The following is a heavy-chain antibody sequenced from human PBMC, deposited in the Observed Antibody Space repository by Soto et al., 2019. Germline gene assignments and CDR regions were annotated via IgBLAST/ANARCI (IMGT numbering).Heavy chain of an antibody. CDR2: FYDGNT. CDR3: ATTRGLAVGGSFDY. V-gene: IGHV4-39*01. D-gene: IGHD3-10*01. CDR1: GGSITRRSSY. Sequence: SETLSLTCIVSGGSITRRSSYWAWIRQPPGKGREWVGTFYDGNTYHNPSLRSRITIAVDTSKNQFSLKLNSVAAADTAFYYCATTRGLAVGGSFDYWGQGMLVTVFS. J-gene: IGHJ4*02.